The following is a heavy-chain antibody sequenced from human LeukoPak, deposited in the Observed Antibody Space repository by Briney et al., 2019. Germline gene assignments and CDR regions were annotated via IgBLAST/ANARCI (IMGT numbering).Heavy chain of an antibody. J-gene: IGHJ3*02. V-gene: IGHV1-69*01. CDR1: GGTFSSYA. CDR2: IIPIFGTA. CDR3: ARDYYDFWSGYPRPVDAFDI. D-gene: IGHD3-3*01. Sequence: ASVKVSCKAPGGTFSSYAISWVRQAPGQGLEWMGGIIPIFGTANYAQKFQGRVTITADESTSTAYMELSSLRSEDTAVYYCARDYYDFWSGYPRPVDAFDIWGQGTMVTVSS.